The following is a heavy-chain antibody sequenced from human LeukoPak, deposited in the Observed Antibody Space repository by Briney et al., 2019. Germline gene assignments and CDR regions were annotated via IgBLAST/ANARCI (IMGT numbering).Heavy chain of an antibody. D-gene: IGHD3-10*01. Sequence: SETLSLTCTVSGGSIGTYYWSWIRQPPGKGLEWIGYVYYSGSTNYNPSLKSRVTISIDTSKNKFTLKLNSVTAADTAVYYCARSELLWFGGVNSGFDYWGQGTLVTVSS. CDR2: VYYSGST. CDR1: GGSIGTYY. J-gene: IGHJ4*02. V-gene: IGHV4-59*01. CDR3: ARSELLWFGGVNSGFDY.